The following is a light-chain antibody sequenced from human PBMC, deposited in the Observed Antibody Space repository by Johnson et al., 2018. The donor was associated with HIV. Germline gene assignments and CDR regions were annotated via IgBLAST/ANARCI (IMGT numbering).Light chain of an antibody. Sequence: QSVLTQPPSVSAAPGQKVTISCSGSNSNIGNNYVSWYQKLPGTAPKLLIYDNNKRPSGIPDRFSGSKSGTSATLGITGLQTGDEADYYCGTWDSSLSAGNVFGTGTKVTVL. CDR2: DNN. CDR3: GTWDSSLSAGNV. J-gene: IGLJ1*01. V-gene: IGLV1-51*01. CDR1: NSNIGNNY.